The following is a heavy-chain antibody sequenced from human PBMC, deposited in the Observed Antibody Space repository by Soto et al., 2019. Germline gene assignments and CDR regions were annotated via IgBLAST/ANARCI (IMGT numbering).Heavy chain of an antibody. CDR2: MNPGSGKT. J-gene: IGHJ5*02. V-gene: IGHV1-8*02. Sequence: ASVKVSCKASGYTFINYDISWVRQATGQGLEWMGWMNPGSGKTGYANKFQGRVTMTRDASTSTAHLELSSLTSEDTAVYYCARMASFGTLNWFDPWGQGSMMTVYS. D-gene: IGHD3-16*01. CDR3: ARMASFGTLNWFDP. CDR1: GYTFINYD.